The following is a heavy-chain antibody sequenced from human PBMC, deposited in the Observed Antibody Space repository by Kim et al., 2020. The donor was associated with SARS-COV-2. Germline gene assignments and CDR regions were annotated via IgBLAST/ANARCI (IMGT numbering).Heavy chain of an antibody. Sequence: PSLKSRVTISVDTSKNQFSLKLSSVTAADTAVYYCARVNFDWLLRYYFDYWGQGTLVTVSS. D-gene: IGHD3-9*01. CDR3: ARVNFDWLLRYYFDY. J-gene: IGHJ4*02. V-gene: IGHV4-59*01.